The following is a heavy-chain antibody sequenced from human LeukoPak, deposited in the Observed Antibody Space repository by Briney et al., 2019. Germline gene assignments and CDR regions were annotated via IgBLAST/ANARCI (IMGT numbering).Heavy chain of an antibody. CDR3: ASPSRP. Sequence: SETLSLTCTVSGYSISSGYYWGWIRQPPGKGLEWIGSIYHSGSTYYNPSLKSRVTISVDTSKNQFSLKLSSVTAADTAVYYCASPSRPWGQGTLVTVSS. CDR1: GYSISSGYY. CDR2: IYHSGST. J-gene: IGHJ5*02. V-gene: IGHV4-38-2*02.